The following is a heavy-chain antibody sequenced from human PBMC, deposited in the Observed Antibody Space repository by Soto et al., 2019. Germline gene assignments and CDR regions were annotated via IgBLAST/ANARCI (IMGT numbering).Heavy chain of an antibody. D-gene: IGHD6-19*01. CDR2: TFPFFATS. Sequence: QVQLVQSGAEVKKPESSVKVSCKASGGTFSNYAFSWVRQAPGQGLEWMGGTFPFFATSTYAQKFQGRVTITADDSTRTVYMELSSLTSEDTAVYYCAREGAVAGTDPYYYGMDVWGQGNTVTVSS. CDR1: GGTFSNYA. J-gene: IGHJ6*02. V-gene: IGHV1-69*12. CDR3: AREGAVAGTDPYYYGMDV.